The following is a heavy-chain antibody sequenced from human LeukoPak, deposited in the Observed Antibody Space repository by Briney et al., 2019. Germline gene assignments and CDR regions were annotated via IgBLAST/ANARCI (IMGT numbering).Heavy chain of an antibody. CDR1: GGSLSGYY. Sequence: SETLSLTCTVSGGSLSGYYWNWIRQPAGRGLQWIGRIYTSGNTWYSPSLRSRVTLTVDTSKNQFSLKLSSVTVADTAIYYCARSNLGSYDQSGHYHSWGQGALVTVSS. CDR2: IYTSGNT. J-gene: IGHJ4*02. D-gene: IGHD5-12*01. V-gene: IGHV4-4*07. CDR3: ARSNLGSYDQSGHYHS.